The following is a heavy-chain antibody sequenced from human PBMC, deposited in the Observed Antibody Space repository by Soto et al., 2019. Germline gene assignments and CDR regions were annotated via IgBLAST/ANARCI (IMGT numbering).Heavy chain of an antibody. Sequence: QVQLQESGPGLVKPSETLSLTCTVSGGSMRSYYWSWIRQSPGKGLECIGYIYYSGSTNYNPSLKSRVTISVDTSKNPFSLILRSVTAADTAVYYCARLPPISAADTSLFDYWGEGTLVTVSS. CDR2: IYYSGST. V-gene: IGHV4-59*08. CDR1: GGSMRSYY. CDR3: ARLPPISAADTSLFDY. J-gene: IGHJ4*02. D-gene: IGHD6-13*01.